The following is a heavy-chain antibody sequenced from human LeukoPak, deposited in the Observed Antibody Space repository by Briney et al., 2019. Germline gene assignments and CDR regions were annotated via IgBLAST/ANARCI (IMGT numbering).Heavy chain of an antibody. CDR1: GDSISSGGYY. CDR3: ARVTRGVITFDY. CDR2: NYYSGST. Sequence: SETLSLTCTVSGDSISSGGYYWTWIRQHPGKGLEGIGYNYYSGSTYYNPSLKSRVTMSVDTSKNQFSLKLSSVTAADTAVYYCARVTRGVITFDYWGQGTLVTVSS. V-gene: IGHV4-31*03. J-gene: IGHJ4*02. D-gene: IGHD3-10*01.